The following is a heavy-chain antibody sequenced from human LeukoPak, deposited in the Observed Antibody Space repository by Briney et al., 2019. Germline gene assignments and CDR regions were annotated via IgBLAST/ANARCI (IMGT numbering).Heavy chain of an antibody. CDR2: IYYSGST. CDR3: ARDPYQGIAAAGPFDY. J-gene: IGHJ4*02. CDR1: GGPISSSSYY. D-gene: IGHD6-13*01. V-gene: IGHV4-39*07. Sequence: SETLSLTCTVSGGPISSSSYYWGWVRQPPGKGLEWIGSIYYSGSTYYNPSLKSRVTISVDTSKNQFSLKLSSVTAADTAVYYCARDPYQGIAAAGPFDYWGQGTLVTVSS.